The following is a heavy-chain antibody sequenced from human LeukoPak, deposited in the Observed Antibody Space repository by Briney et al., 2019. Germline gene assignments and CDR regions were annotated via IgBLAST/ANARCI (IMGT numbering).Heavy chain of an antibody. V-gene: IGHV1-2*02. D-gene: IGHD2-8*01. CDR1: GYTFTGYY. Sequence: GASVKVSCKASGYTFTGYYIHWVRQAPGQGLEWMGWINPDGGVTKSAQNFQGRVTMTRGKAINTVYMELSGLTSDDTALYYCARGPNHYYYMDFWGTGTTVSVSS. CDR2: INPDGGVT. J-gene: IGHJ6*03. CDR3: ARGPNHYYYMDF.